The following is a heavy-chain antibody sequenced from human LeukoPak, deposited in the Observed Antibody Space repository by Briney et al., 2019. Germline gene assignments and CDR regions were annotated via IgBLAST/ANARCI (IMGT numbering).Heavy chain of an antibody. Sequence: GGSPRLSCAAPGFTFSDYYMSWIRQAPGKGLEWVSYISSSGSTIYYADSVKGRFTISRDNAKNSLYLQMNSLRAEDTAVYYCARLTMSYYYFMDVWGKGTTVTVPS. CDR2: ISSSGSTI. CDR1: GFTFSDYY. J-gene: IGHJ6*03. CDR3: ARLTMSYYYFMDV. V-gene: IGHV3-11*04. D-gene: IGHD3-10*02.